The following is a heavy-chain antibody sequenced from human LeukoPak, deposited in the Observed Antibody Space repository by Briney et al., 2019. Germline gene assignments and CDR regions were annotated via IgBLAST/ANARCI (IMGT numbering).Heavy chain of an antibody. CDR2: ISGSGGST. J-gene: IGHJ4*02. V-gene: IGHV3-23*01. D-gene: IGHD6-13*01. Sequence: GGSLRLSCAASGFTFSSYAMSWVRQAPGKGLEWVSAISGSGGSTYYADSVKGRFTISRDNSKNTLYLQMNSLRAEDTAVYYCARGRKAREQQLYYWGQGTLVTVSS. CDR1: GFTFSSYA. CDR3: ARGRKAREQQLYY.